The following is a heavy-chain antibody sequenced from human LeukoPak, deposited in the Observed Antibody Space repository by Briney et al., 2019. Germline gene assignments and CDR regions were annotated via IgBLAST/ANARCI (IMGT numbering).Heavy chain of an antibody. J-gene: IGHJ4*02. V-gene: IGHV4-39*01. Sequence: SETLSLTCTVSGGSISSSSYYWGWIGQPPGKGLEWIGSINYSGSTYYNPSLKSRVTISVDTSKNQFSLKLSSVTAADTAVYYCARRKTYYYDSSGNPLIYYFDYWGQGTLVTVSS. CDR2: INYSGST. D-gene: IGHD3-22*01. CDR3: ARRKTYYYDSSGNPLIYYFDY. CDR1: GGSISSSSYY.